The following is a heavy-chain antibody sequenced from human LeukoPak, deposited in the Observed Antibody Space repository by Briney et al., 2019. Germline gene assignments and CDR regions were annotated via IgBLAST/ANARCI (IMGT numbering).Heavy chain of an antibody. CDR3: ARDRPLGGYCRSTSCYPFDY. V-gene: IGHV1-18*01. CDR2: ISAYNGNT. D-gene: IGHD2-2*01. J-gene: IGHJ4*02. CDR1: GYTFTSYG. Sequence: GASVKVSCKASGYTFTSYGISWVRQAPGQGLEWMGWISAYNGNTNYAQKLQGRVTMTTDTSTSTAYMELRSLRSDDTAVYYCARDRPLGGYCRSTSCYPFDYWGQGTLVTVSS.